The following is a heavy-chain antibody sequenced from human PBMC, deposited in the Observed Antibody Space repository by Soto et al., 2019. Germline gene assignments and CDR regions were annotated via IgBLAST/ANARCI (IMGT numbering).Heavy chain of an antibody. CDR1: GFRFSSYS. J-gene: IGHJ4*02. D-gene: IGHD3-22*01. V-gene: IGHV3-23*01. Sequence: GGSLRLSCVSSGFRFSSYSLSCFRQAPGKGLDWLSALCGRGGSTYSAASVKGRFTISRDNYKNTLYLQMNSLRAEDTAVYYCAKGLESESYYYDSSEYYFDYWGQGTLVTVSS. CDR3: AKGLESESYYYDSSEYYFDY. CDR2: LCGRGGST.